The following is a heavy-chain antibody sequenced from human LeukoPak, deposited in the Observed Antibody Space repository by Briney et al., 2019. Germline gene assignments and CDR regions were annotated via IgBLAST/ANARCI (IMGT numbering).Heavy chain of an antibody. Sequence: ASVKVSCKASEYTFTGYYMHWVRQAPGQGLEWMGRINPNSGGTNYAQKFQGRVTMTRDTSISTAYMELSRLRSDDTAVYYCARASSSWYLGLNWFDPWGQGTLDTVSS. D-gene: IGHD6-13*01. V-gene: IGHV1-2*06. CDR1: EYTFTGYY. CDR2: INPNSGGT. CDR3: ARASSSWYLGLNWFDP. J-gene: IGHJ5*02.